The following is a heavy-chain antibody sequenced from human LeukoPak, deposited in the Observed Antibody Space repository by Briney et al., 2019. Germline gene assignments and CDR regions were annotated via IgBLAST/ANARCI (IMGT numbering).Heavy chain of an antibody. J-gene: IGHJ5*02. D-gene: IGHD6-19*01. CDR2: IYRSGTT. CDR3: ARAPGVGGGPVAGTNWFDP. V-gene: IGHV4-59*01. CDR1: GGSMSSYY. Sequence: PSETLSLTCTVSGGSMSSYYWSWIRQPPGKGLEWIGYIYRSGTTNYNPSLKSRVTISVDKSKKQFSLKLNSVTAADTAVYYCARAPGVGGGPVAGTNWFDPWGQGTLVTVSS.